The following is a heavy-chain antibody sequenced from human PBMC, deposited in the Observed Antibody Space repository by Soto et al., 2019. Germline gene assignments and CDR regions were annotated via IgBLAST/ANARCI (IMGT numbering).Heavy chain of an antibody. V-gene: IGHV3-7*01. D-gene: IGHD4-4*01. Sequence: GGSLRLSCTASGFTFRDSWMTWVRKAPGKGLEWVARIKPDESEINYADSVKGRLSISRDNAKNSMYLQMDSLRGEDTAVYYCRRGGSSYASWGQGTLVTVS. J-gene: IGHJ5*02. CDR3: RRGGSSYAS. CDR2: IKPDESEI. CDR1: GFTFRDSW.